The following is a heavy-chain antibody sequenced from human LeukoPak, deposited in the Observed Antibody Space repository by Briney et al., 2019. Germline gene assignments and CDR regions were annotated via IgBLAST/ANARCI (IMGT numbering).Heavy chain of an antibody. J-gene: IGHJ6*02. CDR3: ARENQDLYYGMDV. CDR1: EGSSSRYN. V-gene: IGHV4-59*01. D-gene: IGHD1-14*01. CDR2: IYYSGST. Sequence: TLCLSSAQSEGSSSRYNECWFRQPPGKGLEWIGYIYYSGSTNYNPSLKSRVTISVDTSKNKFYLKLSSVTAADTAVYYWARENQDLYYGMDVWGQGTTVTVSS.